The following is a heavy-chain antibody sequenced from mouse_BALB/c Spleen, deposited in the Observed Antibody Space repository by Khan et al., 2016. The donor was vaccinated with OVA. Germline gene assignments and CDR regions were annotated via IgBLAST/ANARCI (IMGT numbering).Heavy chain of an antibody. CDR2: INPHIGET. CDR3: VRSYRSDFDY. V-gene: IGHV1-20*02. CDR1: GYSFTGYF. J-gene: IGHJ2*01. D-gene: IGHD1-1*01. Sequence: VQLQQSGPELVKPGASVKISCKASGYSFTGYFMNWVMQSHGKSLEWIGRINPHIGETFYNQKFKGKATLTVDESSSTAHMELRSLASEDSAVYYCVRSYRSDFDYWGQGTTLTVSS.